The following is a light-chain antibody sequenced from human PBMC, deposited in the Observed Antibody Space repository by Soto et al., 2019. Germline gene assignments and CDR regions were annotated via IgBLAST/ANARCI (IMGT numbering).Light chain of an antibody. CDR1: QSVSSNY. CDR2: GAS. Sequence: EMVLTQSPGTLSLSPGERATLSCRASQSVSSNYLAWYQQKPGQAPRLLIYGASSRATGIPVRFSGSGSGTDFTLTISRLEPEDFAVYYCQHYGSSPWTFGQGTKVEIK. CDR3: QHYGSSPWT. V-gene: IGKV3-20*01. J-gene: IGKJ1*01.